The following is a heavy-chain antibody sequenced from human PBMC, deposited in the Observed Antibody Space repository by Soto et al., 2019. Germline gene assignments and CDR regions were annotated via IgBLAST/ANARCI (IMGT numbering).Heavy chain of an antibody. Sequence: QITLKESGPTLVKPAQTLTLTCTFSGFSLRTNSMGVRWNRKPPGKALDWLAPIYWDGDTRYTPSLKSRITLTMGPSKHQLALTMTLMDPVCTATYGCARSAYSWFEPWGQAILLSVSS. CDR3: ARSAYSWFEP. CDR1: GFSLRTNSMG. V-gene: IGHV2-5*02. CDR2: IYWDGDT. J-gene: IGHJ5*02. D-gene: IGHD2-15*01.